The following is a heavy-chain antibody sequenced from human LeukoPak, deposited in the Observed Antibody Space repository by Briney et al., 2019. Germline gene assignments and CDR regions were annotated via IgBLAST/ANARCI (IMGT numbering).Heavy chain of an antibody. CDR2: IYSSGST. V-gene: IGHV4-39*07. D-gene: IGHD1-26*01. Sequence: SETLSLTCTVSGGSISSSNSYWGWLRQSPGTGLEWIGNIYSSGSTYYNPSLKSRVTISIDTSENQFSLKLSSVTAADTAVYYCARKREGPTTGIDSWGQGTLVTVSS. CDR1: GGSISSSNSY. CDR3: ARKREGPTTGIDS. J-gene: IGHJ4*02.